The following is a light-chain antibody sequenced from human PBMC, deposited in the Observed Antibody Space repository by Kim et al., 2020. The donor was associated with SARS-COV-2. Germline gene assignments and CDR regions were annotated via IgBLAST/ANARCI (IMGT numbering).Light chain of an antibody. J-gene: IGKJ2*03. V-gene: IGKV1-39*01. Sequence: ASGWNIAAIPCRASQTIGTYLNWYQPKQGKAPQLMIYAASSLRSGVPSRFSCSGSGTDFTLSIGSLQLDDVATYYCQQSYSTPLHSFGQGTKLEI. CDR3: QQSYSTPLHS. CDR1: QTIGTY. CDR2: AAS.